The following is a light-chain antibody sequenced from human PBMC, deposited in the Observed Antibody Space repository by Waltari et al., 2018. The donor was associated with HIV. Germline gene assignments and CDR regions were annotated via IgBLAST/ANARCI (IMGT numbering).Light chain of an antibody. J-gene: IGKJ3*01. CDR2: SAS. Sequence: AIRMTQSPSSLSASIGDRVTVACRASQDIRTDLAWYQHKPGEAPRLLIYSASTLQSGVPSRFSGSGSGTMFTLTISSLQSEDFATYFCQHYSTYPDFTFGPGTRLDVK. V-gene: IGKV1-8*01. CDR3: QHYSTYPDFT. CDR1: QDIRTD.